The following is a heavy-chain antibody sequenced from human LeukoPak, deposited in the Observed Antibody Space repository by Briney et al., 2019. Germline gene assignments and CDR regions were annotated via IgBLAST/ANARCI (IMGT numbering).Heavy chain of an antibody. CDR3: ARDRVGFGYEFDY. Sequence: SETLSLTCTVSGGSISSYYWSWIRQPPGKGLEWIGYIYYSGSTNYNPSLKSRVTISVDTSKNQFSLKLSSVTAADTAVYYCARDRVGFGYEFDYWGQGTLVTVSS. CDR1: GGSISSYY. J-gene: IGHJ4*02. D-gene: IGHD3-10*01. V-gene: IGHV4-59*01. CDR2: IYYSGST.